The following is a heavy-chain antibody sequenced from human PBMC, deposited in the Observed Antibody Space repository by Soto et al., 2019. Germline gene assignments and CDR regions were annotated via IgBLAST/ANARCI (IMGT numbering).Heavy chain of an antibody. CDR1: GDTFNDYY. D-gene: IGHD5-12*01. CDR2: INPNGGVT. Sequence: QVQLVQSGAEVKKPGASVTVSCRSSGDTFNDYYIHWVRQAPGQGLERMGWINPNGGVTKDAQKLQGGGTVTREPSIMTVYMQLSRLRSYDTAVYYCARESGGATATLDYYYFYMDVWGRGNTVTVPS. V-gene: IGHV1-2*02. CDR3: ARESGGATATLDYYYFYMDV. J-gene: IGHJ6*03.